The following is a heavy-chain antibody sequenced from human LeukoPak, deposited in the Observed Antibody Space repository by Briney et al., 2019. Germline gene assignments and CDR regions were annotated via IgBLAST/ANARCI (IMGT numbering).Heavy chain of an antibody. V-gene: IGHV3-7*01. CDR1: GFTFSSYW. D-gene: IGHD5-18*01. CDR3: VREEYSLFDY. Sequence: GGSLRLSCVVSGFTFSSYWMSWDRQASGKGLEWVANIKQDGSEKYYVDSVEGRFTISRDNARNSLYLQMNSLRAEDTAVYYCVREEYSLFDYWGQGTLVTVSS. CDR2: IKQDGSEK. J-gene: IGHJ4*02.